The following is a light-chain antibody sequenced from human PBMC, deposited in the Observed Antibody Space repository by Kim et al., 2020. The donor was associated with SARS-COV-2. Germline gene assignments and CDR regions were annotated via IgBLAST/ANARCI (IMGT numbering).Light chain of an antibody. Sequence: QSITISCTGTSSDISNYKYGSWHQHSPGKAPQLMIYDVDKRPAGVSNRFSGSESGNTASLTISGLQAEDEADYYCSAHTGSGTWLFGGGTKVTVL. CDR2: DVD. CDR1: SSDISNYKY. CDR3: SAHTGSGTWL. V-gene: IGLV2-14*03. J-gene: IGLJ3*02.